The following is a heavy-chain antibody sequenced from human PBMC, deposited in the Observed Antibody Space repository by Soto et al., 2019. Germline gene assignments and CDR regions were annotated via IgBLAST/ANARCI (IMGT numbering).Heavy chain of an antibody. CDR2: INAGNGNT. CDR1: GYTFTSYA. V-gene: IGHV1-3*01. J-gene: IGHJ6*02. CDR3: TWGGWIAAAGHYYCCGMDV. Sequence: QVQLVQSGAEVKKPGASVKVSCKASGYTFTSYAMHWVRQAPGQRLEWMGWINAGNGNTKYSQKFQGRGTITRDTTASTAYVELSSLRSEDTAVYYCTWGGWIAAAGHYYCCGMDVWGQGTTVTVSS. D-gene: IGHD6-13*01.